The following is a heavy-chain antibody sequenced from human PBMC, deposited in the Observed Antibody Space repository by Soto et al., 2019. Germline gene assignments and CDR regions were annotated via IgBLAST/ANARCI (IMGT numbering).Heavy chain of an antibody. CDR2: INHSGST. CDR3: ASKSFRIAAAAKGWFDP. Sequence: QVQLQQWGAGLLKPSETLSLTCAVYGGSFSGYYWSWVRQPPGKGLGWLGEINHSGSTNYNPSLKCRITITVDTSKNQFALKLSPVTAADTAVYYCASKSFRIAAAAKGWFDPWGQGTLVTVSS. D-gene: IGHD6-13*01. CDR1: GGSFSGYY. V-gene: IGHV4-34*01. J-gene: IGHJ5*02.